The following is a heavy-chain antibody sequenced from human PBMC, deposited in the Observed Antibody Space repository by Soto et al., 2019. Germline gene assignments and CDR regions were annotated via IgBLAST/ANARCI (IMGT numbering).Heavy chain of an antibody. D-gene: IGHD4-17*01. Sequence: GESLKISWKVSGYTFTIYWIGWVRQMPGKGLEWMGIIYPSDSDTRYSPSFQGQVTISADQSINTAYLQWDSLKASDTAIYYCARPANTVADHFDLWGQGTPVTVSS. CDR2: IYPSDSDT. J-gene: IGHJ4*02. V-gene: IGHV5-51*01. CDR3: ARPANTVADHFDL. CDR1: GYTFTIYW.